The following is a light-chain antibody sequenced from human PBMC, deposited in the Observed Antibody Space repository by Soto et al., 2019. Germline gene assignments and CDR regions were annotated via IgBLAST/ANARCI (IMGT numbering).Light chain of an antibody. Sequence: QSALTQPASVSGSPGQSITISCTGTSSDVGAYNYVSWYQQHPGKAPKLLIYEVTNRPSGVSNRFSGSKSGNTASLTISGLQAEDEADYYCLAYAGDNIVIFGGGTKLTVL. V-gene: IGLV2-14*01. CDR2: EVT. CDR1: SSDVGAYNY. CDR3: LAYAGDNIVI. J-gene: IGLJ2*01.